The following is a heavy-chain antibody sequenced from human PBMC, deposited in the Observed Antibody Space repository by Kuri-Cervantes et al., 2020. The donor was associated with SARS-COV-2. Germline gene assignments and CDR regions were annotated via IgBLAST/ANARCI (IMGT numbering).Heavy chain of an antibody. CDR1: GGSISSSNW. V-gene: IGHV4-4*02. CDR2: IYHSGST. D-gene: IGHD4-17*01. J-gene: IGHJ6*02. CDR3: ARKVGGGDLYYYGMDV. Sequence: GSLRLSCAVSGGSISSSNWWSWVRQPPGKGLEWIGEIYHSGSTNYNPSLKSRVTTSVDKSKNQFSLKLSSVTAADTAVYYCARKVGGGDLYYYGMDVWGQGTMVTVSS.